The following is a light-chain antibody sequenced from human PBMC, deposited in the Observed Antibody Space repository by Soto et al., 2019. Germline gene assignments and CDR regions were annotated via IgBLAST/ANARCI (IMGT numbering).Light chain of an antibody. CDR3: SSYAGSSNV. CDR1: SSDVGGYNY. CDR2: EVN. Sequence: ALAQPPSASGSPGQSVAISCTGTSSDVGGYNYVSWYQQHPGKAPKLMIYEVNKRPSGVPDRFSGSKSGNTASLTVSGLQAEDEAGYYCSSYAGSSNVFGTGTKVTVL. V-gene: IGLV2-8*01. J-gene: IGLJ1*01.